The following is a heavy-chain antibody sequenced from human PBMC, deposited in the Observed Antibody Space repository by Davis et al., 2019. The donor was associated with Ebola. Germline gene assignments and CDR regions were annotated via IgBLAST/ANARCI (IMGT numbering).Heavy chain of an antibody. D-gene: IGHD3-10*01. V-gene: IGHV4-59*11. Sequence: PSETLSLTCTVSGAPISGHYWSWIRQTPEKGLEWIGYVFYSGSNNYNPSLKSRGTISLDTSKNQFSLKLTSVTAADTAVYYCVRSGVFEVRGWEFGWFDLWGQGTLVTVSS. CDR1: GAPISGHY. CDR3: VRSGVFEVRGWEFGWFDL. CDR2: VFYSGSN. J-gene: IGHJ5*02.